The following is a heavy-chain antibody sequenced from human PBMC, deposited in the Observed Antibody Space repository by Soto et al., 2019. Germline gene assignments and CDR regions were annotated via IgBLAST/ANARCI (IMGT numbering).Heavy chain of an antibody. J-gene: IGHJ4*02. CDR2: IFYDGYT. CDR3: ARLQAAVPHY. Sequence: QVQLQESGPGLVMPSETLSLTCTVSGDSISGSPYFWGWIRQPQGKRLEWIGSIFYDGYTLYTPSLKSRVTISVDTSKNQFSLKLTSVAAADTAIYFCARLQAAVPHYWGQGLLVNVSS. D-gene: IGHD6-13*01. CDR1: GDSISGSPYF. V-gene: IGHV4-39*01.